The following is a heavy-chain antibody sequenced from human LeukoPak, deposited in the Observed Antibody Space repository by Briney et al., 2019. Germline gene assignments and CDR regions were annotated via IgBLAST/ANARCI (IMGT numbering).Heavy chain of an antibody. CDR1: GFTLSSYW. D-gene: IGHD4-23*01. V-gene: IGHV3-74*01. CDR2: INVDGSAT. J-gene: IGHJ4*02. Sequence: GGSLRLSCVASGFTLSSYWMHWVRHAPGKGLVWVSRINVDGSATNYADSVKGRVTISRDNAKNTLYLQVNSLRVEDTAVYFCARENSRLLDYWGQGTLVTVSS. CDR3: ARENSRLLDY.